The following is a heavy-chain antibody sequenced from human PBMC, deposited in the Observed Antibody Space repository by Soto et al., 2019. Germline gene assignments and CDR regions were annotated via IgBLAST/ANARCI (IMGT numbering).Heavy chain of an antibody. Sequence: SQTLSLTCAISGDSVSSNSAAWNWIRQSPSRGLEWLGRTYYRSKWYKEYTPSVKSRITINPDTSKNQFSLQLNSVSPEDTAVYYCARTVGWLDPWGQGTLVTSPQ. V-gene: IGHV6-1*01. CDR2: TYYRSKWYK. J-gene: IGHJ5*02. D-gene: IGHD2-15*01. CDR1: GDSVSSNSAA. CDR3: ARTVGWLDP.